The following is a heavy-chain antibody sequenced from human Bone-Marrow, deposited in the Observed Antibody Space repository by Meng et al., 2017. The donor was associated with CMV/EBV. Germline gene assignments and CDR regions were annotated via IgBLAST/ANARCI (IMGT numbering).Heavy chain of an antibody. V-gene: IGHV4-61*01. CDR3: ARAYLVVGGAFDI. CDR2: IYYSGST. D-gene: IGHD2-15*01. CDR1: GGSVSSGSYY. Sequence: SETLSLTCTVSGGSVSSGSYYWSWIRQPPGKGLEWIGYIYYSGSTNYNPSLKSRVTISVDTSKNQFSLKLSSVTAADTAVYYCARAYLVVGGAFDIWGQGTMVTFSS. J-gene: IGHJ3*02.